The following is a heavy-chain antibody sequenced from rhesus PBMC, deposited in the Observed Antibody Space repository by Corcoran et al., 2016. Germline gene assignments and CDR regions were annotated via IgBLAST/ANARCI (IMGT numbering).Heavy chain of an antibody. D-gene: IGHD6-31*01. Sequence: EVQLVESGGGLVQPGGSLRLSCAASGFTFSSYGMSWVRQAPGKGLEWVSYISNGGGSTYYADAVKGRFTNSRDNSKNTLSLQMNSLRAEDTAVYYCAKDPRIAAAPEYFEFWGQGALVTVSS. CDR3: AKDPRIAAAPEYFEF. CDR2: ISNGGGST. CDR1: GFTFSSYG. V-gene: IGHV3S5*01. J-gene: IGHJ1*01.